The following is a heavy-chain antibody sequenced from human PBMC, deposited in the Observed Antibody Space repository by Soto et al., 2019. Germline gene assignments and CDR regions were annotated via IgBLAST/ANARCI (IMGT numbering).Heavy chain of an antibody. CDR1: GGSFSGYY. CDR3: ARGRRYFDY. Sequence: SETLSLTCAVYGGSFSGYYWSWIRQPPGKGLEWIGEINHSGSTNYNPSLKSRVTISVDTSKNQFSLKLSSVTAADTAVYYCARGRRYFDYWGQGTLVTVSS. J-gene: IGHJ4*02. V-gene: IGHV4-34*01. CDR2: INHSGST.